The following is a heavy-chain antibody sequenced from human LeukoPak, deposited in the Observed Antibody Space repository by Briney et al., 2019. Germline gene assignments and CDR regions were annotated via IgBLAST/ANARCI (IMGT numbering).Heavy chain of an antibody. CDR3: TRAYAGSAYYYDSSGPKYFDH. CDR1: GFTFGDYA. CDR2: IRSKAYGGTT. Sequence: PGGSLRLSCTASGFTFGDYAMSWFRQAPGKGLEWVGFIRSKAYGGTTEYAASVKGRFTISRDDSKSIAYLQMNSLKTEDTAVYYCTRAYAGSAYYYDSSGPKYFDHWGQGTLVTVSS. V-gene: IGHV3-49*03. D-gene: IGHD3-22*01. J-gene: IGHJ4*02.